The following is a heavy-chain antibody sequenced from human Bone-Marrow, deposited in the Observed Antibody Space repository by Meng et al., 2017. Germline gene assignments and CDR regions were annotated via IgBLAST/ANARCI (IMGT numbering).Heavy chain of an antibody. D-gene: IGHD2-2*01. Sequence: GESLKISCAASGFTFSSYGMHWVRQAPGKGLEWVAVIWYDGSNKYYADSVKGRFTISRDNSKNTLYLQMGSLRAEDMAVYYCARGYCSSTSCYEIFDYWGQGTLVTVSS. CDR2: IWYDGSNK. CDR1: GFTFSSYG. CDR3: ARGYCSSTSCYEIFDY. V-gene: IGHV3-33*01. J-gene: IGHJ4*02.